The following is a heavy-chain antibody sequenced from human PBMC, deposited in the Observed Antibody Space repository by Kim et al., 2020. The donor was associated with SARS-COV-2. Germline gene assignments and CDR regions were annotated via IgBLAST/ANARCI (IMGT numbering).Heavy chain of an antibody. CDR3: AISRTAVAAIRYYFDY. J-gene: IGHJ4*02. Sequence: GGSLRLSCAASGFTFSSYWMSWVRQAPGKGLEWVANIKQDGSEKYYVDSVKGRFTISRDNAKNSLYLQMNSLRAEDTAVYYCAISRTAVAAIRYYFDYWGQGTLVTVSS. CDR1: GFTFSSYW. CDR2: IKQDGSEK. D-gene: IGHD6-19*01. V-gene: IGHV3-7*01.